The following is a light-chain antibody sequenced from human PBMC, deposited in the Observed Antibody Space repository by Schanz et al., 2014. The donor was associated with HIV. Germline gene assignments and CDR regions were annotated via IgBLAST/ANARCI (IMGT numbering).Light chain of an antibody. CDR2: EVS. Sequence: QSALTQPPSASGSPGQSVTISCTGTSTDVDNYKYVSWYQQEPGKAPKLIIFEVSKRPSGVPDRFSGSKSGNTASLTISGLQAEDETDYYCSSYTSSSTVLFGGGTKLTVL. V-gene: IGLV2-8*01. CDR3: SSYTSSSTVL. CDR1: STDVDNYKY. J-gene: IGLJ2*01.